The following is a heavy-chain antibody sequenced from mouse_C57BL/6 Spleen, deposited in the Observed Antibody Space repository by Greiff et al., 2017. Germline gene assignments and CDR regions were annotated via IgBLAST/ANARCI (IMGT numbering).Heavy chain of an antibody. Sequence: VQLQQSGAELVRPGTSVKVSCKASGYAFTNYLIEWVKQRPGQGLEWIGVINPGSGGTNYNEKFKGKATLTADKSSSTAYMQLSSLTSEDSAVYFCARTGYSNYGFDVWGTGTTVTVSS. V-gene: IGHV1-54*01. CDR2: INPGSGGT. J-gene: IGHJ1*03. D-gene: IGHD2-5*01. CDR1: GYAFTNYL. CDR3: ARTGYSNYGFDV.